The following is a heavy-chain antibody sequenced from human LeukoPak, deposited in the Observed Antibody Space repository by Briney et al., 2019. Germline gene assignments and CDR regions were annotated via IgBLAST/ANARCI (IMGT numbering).Heavy chain of an antibody. CDR3: ARVGRYCSSTSCPSHFDY. CDR2: IRYDGS. Sequence: GSLRLSCAASGFTFNNYDMHWVRQAPGKGLEWVAFIRYDGSYADSLKGRFPISRDNSKNALYLQMNSLRAEDTAVYYCARVGRYCSSTSCPSHFDYWGQGTLVTVSS. D-gene: IGHD2-2*01. J-gene: IGHJ4*02. CDR1: GFTFNNYD. V-gene: IGHV3-30*02.